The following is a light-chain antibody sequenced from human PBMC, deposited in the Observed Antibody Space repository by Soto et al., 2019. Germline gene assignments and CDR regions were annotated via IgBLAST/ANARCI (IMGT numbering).Light chain of an antibody. CDR2: SDN. Sequence: QAVVTQPPSASGTPGQRVTISCSGSNSNIGSNTVNWYQHLPGTAPKLLIHSDNQRASGVPDRLSGSKSGTSASLAISGLQSEDEANYYCASWDDRLNGPVFGGGTKLTGL. CDR3: ASWDDRLNGPV. J-gene: IGLJ2*01. V-gene: IGLV1-44*01. CDR1: NSNIGSNT.